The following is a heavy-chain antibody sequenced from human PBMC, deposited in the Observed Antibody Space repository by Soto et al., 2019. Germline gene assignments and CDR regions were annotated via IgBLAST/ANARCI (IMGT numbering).Heavy chain of an antibody. Sequence: PVRTRRLSCAVSGFNFKGSGNSWVQQSPEKGLEWVASINIFLGKTYYAASVKGRSTISKDDAKDTVYLHLNSLRADDTAIYHCARAGVDGTDHYCRSMDVWGQGSAVTV. CDR1: GFNFKGSG. V-gene: IGHV3-23*01. D-gene: IGHD3-10*01. CDR2: INIFLGKT. J-gene: IGHJ6*02. CDR3: ARAGVDGTDHYCRSMDV.